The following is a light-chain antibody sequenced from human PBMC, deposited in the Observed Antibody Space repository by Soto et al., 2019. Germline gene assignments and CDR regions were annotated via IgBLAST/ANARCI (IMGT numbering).Light chain of an antibody. CDR1: QSVSSSY. V-gene: IGKV3-20*01. J-gene: IGKJ4*01. Sequence: EIVLTQSPGTLSLSPGERATISCRASQSVSSSYLAWYQQKPGQAPRLLIYGASSRATGNPDRFSGSGSGTDFTLTINRLEPEGFAVYYCEQYDKSITSGGETKVDIK. CDR2: GAS. CDR3: EQYDKSIT.